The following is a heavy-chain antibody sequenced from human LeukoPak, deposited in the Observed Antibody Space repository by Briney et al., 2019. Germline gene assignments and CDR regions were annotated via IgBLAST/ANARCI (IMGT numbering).Heavy chain of an antibody. D-gene: IGHD1-26*01. V-gene: IGHV3-21*01. CDR2: ISSSSSYI. Sequence: PGGSLRLSCAASGFTFSSYSMNWVRQAPGKGLEWVSSISSSSSYIYYADSVKGRFTISRDNAKNSLYLQMNSLRAEDTAAYYCARVGIVGASFDYWAREPWSPSPQ. J-gene: IGHJ4*02. CDR3: ARVGIVGASFDY. CDR1: GFTFSSYS.